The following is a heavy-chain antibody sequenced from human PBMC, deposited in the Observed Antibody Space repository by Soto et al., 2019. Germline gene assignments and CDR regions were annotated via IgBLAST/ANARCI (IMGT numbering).Heavy chain of an antibody. J-gene: IGHJ6*02. CDR2: ISSSSSYI. D-gene: IGHD6-6*01. CDR3: ARDETPEYSSPSAFYYYYYGMDV. CDR1: GFTFSSYS. V-gene: IGHV3-21*01. Sequence: GGSLRLSCAASGFTFSSYSMNWVRQAPGKGLEWVSSISSSSSYIYYADSVKGRFTISRDNSKNTLYLQMNSLRAEDTAVYYCARDETPEYSSPSAFYYYYYGMDVWGQGTTVTVSS.